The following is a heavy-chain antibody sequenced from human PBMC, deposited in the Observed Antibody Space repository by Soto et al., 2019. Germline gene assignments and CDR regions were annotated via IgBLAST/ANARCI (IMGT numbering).Heavy chain of an antibody. J-gene: IGHJ4*02. Sequence: QITLKESGPTLVKPTQTLTLTCTFFGFSLSTSGVGVGWIRQPPGKTLEWLALIYWDDDKRYSPSLKSRLTITKDTAKNQVVLTMTNMDLVDTATYYCAHTTTAAAGNPGDYWGQGTLVTVSS. CDR2: IYWDDDK. CDR3: AHTTTAAAGNPGDY. CDR1: GFSLSTSGVG. V-gene: IGHV2-5*02. D-gene: IGHD6-13*01.